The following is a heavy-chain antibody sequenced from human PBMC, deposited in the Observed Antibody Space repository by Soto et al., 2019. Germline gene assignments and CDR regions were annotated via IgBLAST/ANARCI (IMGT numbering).Heavy chain of an antibody. Sequence: PSETLSLTCAVYGGSFSSYHWSWIRQTPGKGLEWIGEINHLTTTNYNPSLKSRVIISLDTPKNQFSLKLSSVTAADTAVYYCARGYDTALAPIFWGQGILVTVYS. CDR1: GGSFSSYH. V-gene: IGHV4-34*01. CDR3: ARGYDTALAPIF. CDR2: INHLTTT. J-gene: IGHJ4*02. D-gene: IGHD5-18*01.